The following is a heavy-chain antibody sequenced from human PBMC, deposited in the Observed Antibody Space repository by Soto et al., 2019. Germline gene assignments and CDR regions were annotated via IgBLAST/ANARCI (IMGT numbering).Heavy chain of an antibody. J-gene: IGHJ6*02. CDR2: ISAYNGNT. V-gene: IGHV1-18*01. D-gene: IGHD3-10*01. CDR1: GYTFTSYG. Sequence: QVQLVQSGAEVKKPGASVKVSCTASGYTFTSYGISWVRQAPGQGLEWMGWISAYNGNTNYAQKFQRRLTMPAATSASTAKRELTSLRSADTAVYYCARVAATIVRGVPNYNYYGMDVWGQGTTVTVSS. CDR3: ARVAATIVRGVPNYNYYGMDV.